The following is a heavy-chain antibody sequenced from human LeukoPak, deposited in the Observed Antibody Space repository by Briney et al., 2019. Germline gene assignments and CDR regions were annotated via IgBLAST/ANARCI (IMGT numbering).Heavy chain of an antibody. V-gene: IGHV3-21*01. CDR2: ISSTSIYI. CDR3: ARDADSGYDWGSGFDP. D-gene: IGHD5-12*01. Sequence: GGSLRLSCAASGFTFSSYGMNWVRQAPGKGLEWVSSISSTSIYIYYADSVKGRFTISRDNAKNSLYLQMNSLRAEDTAVYYCARDADSGYDWGSGFDPWGQGTLVTVSS. J-gene: IGHJ5*02. CDR1: GFTFSSYG.